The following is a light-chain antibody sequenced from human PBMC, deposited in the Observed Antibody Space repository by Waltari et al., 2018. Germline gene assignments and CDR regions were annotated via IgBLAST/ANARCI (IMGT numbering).Light chain of an antibody. Sequence: QSALTQPASVSGSPGQSITNSCTGTSSDVGSYNLVSWYRQHPGKAPKLLIYEVSKRPSGVSNRFSGSKSGNAASLTISGLQAEDETDYYCCSYAGSSTPYVFGTGTKVTVL. CDR2: EVS. J-gene: IGLJ1*01. CDR3: CSYAGSSTPYV. V-gene: IGLV2-23*02. CDR1: SSDVGSYNL.